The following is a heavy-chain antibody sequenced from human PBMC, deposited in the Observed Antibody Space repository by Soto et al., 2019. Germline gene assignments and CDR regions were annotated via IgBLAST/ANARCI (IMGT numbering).Heavy chain of an antibody. D-gene: IGHD6-19*01. V-gene: IGHV1-69*13. CDR3: AREVIGIEVAPNAFDI. CDR1: GGTFSSYA. J-gene: IGHJ3*02. Sequence: GASVKVSCKASGGTFSSYAISWVRQAPGQGLEWMGGIIPIFGTANYAQKFQGRVTITADESTSTAYMELSSLRSEDTAVYYCAREVIGIEVAPNAFDIWGQGTMVTVSS. CDR2: IIPIFGTA.